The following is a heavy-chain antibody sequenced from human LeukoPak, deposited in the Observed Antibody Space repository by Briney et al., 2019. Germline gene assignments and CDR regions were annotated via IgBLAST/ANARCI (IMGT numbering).Heavy chain of an antibody. Sequence: AGGSLRLSCTASGFNLGDYAMSWVRQAPGKGLEWVGFIRSKSYSGTTEYAASVKGRFTVSRDDSKSVAYLQMNSLTTEDTGVYYCTRVIRLSGGRHYFDYWGQGTLVTVSS. V-gene: IGHV3-49*04. CDR2: IRSKSYSGTT. CDR1: GFNLGDYA. CDR3: TRVIRLSGGRHYFDY. J-gene: IGHJ4*02. D-gene: IGHD2-21*01.